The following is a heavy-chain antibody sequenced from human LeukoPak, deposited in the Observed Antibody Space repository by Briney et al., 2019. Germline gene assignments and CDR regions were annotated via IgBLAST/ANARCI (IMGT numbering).Heavy chain of an antibody. D-gene: IGHD5-12*01. V-gene: IGHV1-2*02. CDR3: AREYSASEH. CDR1: GYTFVGYY. Sequence: EASVTVSCKASGYTFVGYYLHWVRQAPGRGLEWMAWIDPYTGNTHYAQKFQGRITVTRDTSVSTTYMELSWLTSDDTARYYCAREYSASEHWGQGTLVTVSS. CDR2: IDPYTGNT. J-gene: IGHJ4*02.